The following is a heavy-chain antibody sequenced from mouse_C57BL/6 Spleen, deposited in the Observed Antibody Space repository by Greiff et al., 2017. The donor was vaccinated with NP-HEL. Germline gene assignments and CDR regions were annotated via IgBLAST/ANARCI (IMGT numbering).Heavy chain of an antibody. CDR2: IYPGDGDT. CDR3: ARTAQHYAMDF. J-gene: IGHJ4*01. Sequence: VQLQQSGAELVKPGASVKISCKASGYAFSSYWMNWVKQRPGKGLEWIGQIYPGDGDTNYNGKFKGKATLTADKSSSTAYMQLSSLNSEDSAVYFCARTAQHYAMDFWGQGTSVTVSS. CDR1: GYAFSSYW. D-gene: IGHD3-2*02. V-gene: IGHV1-80*01.